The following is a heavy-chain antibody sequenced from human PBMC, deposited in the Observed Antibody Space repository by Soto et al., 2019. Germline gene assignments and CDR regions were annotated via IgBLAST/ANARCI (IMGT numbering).Heavy chain of an antibody. V-gene: IGHV3-7*03. Sequence: PGGSLRLSCAASGFTFSVQWVSWVRQAPGKGLEWVATINQDVSERYYVDSVKGRFSISRDNAKNSLYLQMNSLRAEDTAVYYCTTEEWYYFPSWGQGTLVTVSS. CDR1: GFTFSVQW. CDR2: INQDVSER. J-gene: IGHJ4*02. D-gene: IGHD3-3*01. CDR3: TTEEWYYFPS.